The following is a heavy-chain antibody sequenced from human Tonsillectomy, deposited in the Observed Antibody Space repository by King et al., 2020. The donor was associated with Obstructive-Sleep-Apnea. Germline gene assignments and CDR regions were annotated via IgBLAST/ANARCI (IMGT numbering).Heavy chain of an antibody. V-gene: IGHV4-59*08. D-gene: IGHD3-22*01. CDR1: GGSISSYS. CDR2: IYYSVST. J-gene: IGHJ4*02. CDR3: ARISTRKSGFPLDY. Sequence: QLQESGPGLVKPSETLSLTCTVSGGSISSYSWSWIRQPPGKGLEWFGYIYYSVSTNYNPSLKSRVSISVDTSKNQFSLKLSSVTAADTAVYYCARISTRKSGFPLDYWGQGTLVTVSS.